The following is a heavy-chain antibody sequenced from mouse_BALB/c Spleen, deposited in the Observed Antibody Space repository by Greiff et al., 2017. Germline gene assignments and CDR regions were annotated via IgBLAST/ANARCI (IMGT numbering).Heavy chain of an antibody. J-gene: IGHJ4*01. V-gene: IGHV3-8*02. CDR2: ISYSGST. D-gene: IGHD2-4*01. CDR1: GDSITSGY. CDR3: ARHRYYDYAIDD. Sequence: EVKLVESGPSLVKPSQTLSLTCSVTGDSITSGYWNWIRKFPGNKLEYMGYISYSGSTYYNPSLKSRISITRDTSKNQYYLQLNSVTTEDTATYYCARHRYYDYAIDDWGQGTAVTVSS.